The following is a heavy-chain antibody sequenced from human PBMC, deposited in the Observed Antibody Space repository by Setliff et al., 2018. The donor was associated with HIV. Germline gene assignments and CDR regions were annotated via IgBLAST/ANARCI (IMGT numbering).Heavy chain of an antibody. CDR2: INSDGSST. J-gene: IGHJ6*03. V-gene: IGHV3-74*01. D-gene: IGHD3-10*01. CDR3: ARSGLYYYYYMDV. Sequence: GGSLRLSCAASGFTFDNYGMTWVRQAPGKGLEWVSGINSDGSSTSYADSVKGRFTISRDNAKNTLYLQMNSLRAEDTAVYYCARSGLYYYYYMDVWGKGTTVTVSS. CDR1: GFTFDNYG.